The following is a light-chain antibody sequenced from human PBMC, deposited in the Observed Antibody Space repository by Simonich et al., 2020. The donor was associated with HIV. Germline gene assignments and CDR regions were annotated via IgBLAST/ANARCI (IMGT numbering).Light chain of an antibody. V-gene: IGLV4-69*01. Sequence: QLVLTQSPSASASLGASVKLTCTLSSEHSTYAIAWHQQQPEKGPRYLMKFNSDGSHNKGDVIPDRFSCSSSGAERYLTITSLQSEDEADYYCQTWGTGIGVFGGGTKLTVL. CDR1: SEHSTYA. J-gene: IGLJ3*02. CDR2: FNSDGSH. CDR3: QTWGTGIGV.